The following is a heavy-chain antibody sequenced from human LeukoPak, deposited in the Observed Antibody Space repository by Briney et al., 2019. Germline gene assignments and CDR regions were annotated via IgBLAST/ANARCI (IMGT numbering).Heavy chain of an antibody. D-gene: IGHD6-19*01. CDR1: GFTFSRYA. J-gene: IGHJ4*02. V-gene: IGHV3-30*04. Sequence: GGSLRLSCAASGFTFSRYAMHWVRQGPGKGLEWVAAISYDGSNKKYAESVKGRFTISRDNSKNTLYLQMNSLRAEDTAVYYCARGVRIAVAGNIDYWGQGTLVTVSS. CDR3: ARGVRIAVAGNIDY. CDR2: ISYDGSNK.